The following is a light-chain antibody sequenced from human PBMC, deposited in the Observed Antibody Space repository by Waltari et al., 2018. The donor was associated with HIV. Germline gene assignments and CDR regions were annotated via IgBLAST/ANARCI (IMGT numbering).Light chain of an antibody. CDR1: SSDVGSYNL. V-gene: IGLV2-23*02. CDR2: EVS. CDR3: CSYAGSVV. Sequence: QSALTQPASVSGSPGQSITISCTGTSSDVGSYNLVSWYQQHPGKAHRLIIYEVSKRPSWVSSRFSGSNSGNTASLTISGLQAEDEAYYYCCSYAGSVVFGGGTKLTVL. J-gene: IGLJ2*01.